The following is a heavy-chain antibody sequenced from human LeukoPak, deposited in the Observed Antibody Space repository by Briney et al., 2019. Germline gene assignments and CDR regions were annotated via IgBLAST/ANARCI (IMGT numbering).Heavy chain of an antibody. CDR2: VDPEDGET. V-gene: IGHV1-69-2*01. D-gene: IGHD3-3*01. J-gene: IGHJ4*02. Sequence: GASVKVSCKASGYTFTDYYMHWVQQAPGKGLEWMGRVDPEDGETIYAEKFQGRVTITADTSTDTAYMELSSLRSGDTAVYYCATVDYDFWSGYYGGITLTYFDYWGQGTLVTVSS. CDR3: ATVDYDFWSGYYGGITLTYFDY. CDR1: GYTFTDYY.